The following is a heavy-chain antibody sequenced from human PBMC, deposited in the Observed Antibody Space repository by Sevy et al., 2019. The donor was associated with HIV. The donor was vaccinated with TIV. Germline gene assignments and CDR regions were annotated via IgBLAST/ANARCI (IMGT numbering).Heavy chain of an antibody. V-gene: IGHV1-2*06. CDR3: ARAYYYDSSAYRFDD. CDR1: GYTFNAYF. Sequence: ASVKVSCKASGYTFNAYFVHWVRQAPGQGLEWMGRINPNSGDTTYAQKFQGRVTMSRDTSISTAYMELHRLTSDDTAVYYCARAYYYDSSAYRFDDWGQGTLVTVSS. D-gene: IGHD3-22*01. J-gene: IGHJ4*02. CDR2: INPNSGDT.